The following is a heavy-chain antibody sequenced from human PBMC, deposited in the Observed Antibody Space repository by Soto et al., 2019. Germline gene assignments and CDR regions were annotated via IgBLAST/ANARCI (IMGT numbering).Heavy chain of an antibody. CDR2: INHNGST. J-gene: IGHJ6*02. V-gene: IGHV4-34*01. Sequence: QVQLQQWGAGLLKPSETLSLTCAIYGGSFSNYYWNWIRQPPGKGLEWMGKINHNGSTNYSPSLKSRLTISVDTSKNQFSLKLISVTAADTVVYFCGRGRGYSNAWGSYYSGMDVWGQGTTVTVSS. CDR1: GGSFSNYY. D-gene: IGHD6-19*01. CDR3: GRGRGYSNAWGSYYSGMDV.